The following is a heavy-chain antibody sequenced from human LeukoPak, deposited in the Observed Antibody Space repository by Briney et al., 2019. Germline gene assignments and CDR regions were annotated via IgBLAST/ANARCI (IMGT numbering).Heavy chain of an antibody. V-gene: IGHV1-69*05. CDR2: IIPIFGTA. J-gene: IGHJ5*02. CDR3: ARDLADSGSYYAGDP. D-gene: IGHD3-10*01. Sequence: GASVKVSCNASGGTFSSYAISWVRQAPGQGLEWMGRIIPIFGTANYAQKFQGRVTITTDESTSTAYMELSSLRSEDTAVYYCARDLADSGSYYAGDPWGQGTLVTVSS. CDR1: GGTFSSYA.